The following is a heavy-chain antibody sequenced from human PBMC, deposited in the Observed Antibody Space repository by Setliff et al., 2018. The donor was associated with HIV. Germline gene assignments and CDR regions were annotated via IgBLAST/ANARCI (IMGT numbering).Heavy chain of an antibody. D-gene: IGHD6-19*01. CDR3: ARDDSSGWHFYYYYGMDV. CDR2: IYDSEST. V-gene: IGHV4-39*07. Sequence: KTSETLSLTCTVSGDSVSSRSYYWSWIRQPPGKGLEWIGNIYDSESTYYNPSLKSRVTISVDTSKSQFSLKLSSVTAADTAVYYCARDDSSGWHFYYYYGMDVWGQGTTVTVSS. CDR1: GDSVSSRSYY. J-gene: IGHJ6*02.